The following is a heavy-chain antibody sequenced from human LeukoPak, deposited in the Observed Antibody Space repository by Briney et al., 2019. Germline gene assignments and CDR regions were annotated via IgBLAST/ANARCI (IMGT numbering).Heavy chain of an antibody. J-gene: IGHJ4*02. CDR3: ARASKVDSYGYYFDY. V-gene: IGHV4-59*01. CDR1: GGSISSYY. D-gene: IGHD5-18*01. CDR2: IYYSGST. Sequence: SETLSLTCTVSGGSISSYYWSWIRQPPGKGLEWIGYIYYSGSTNYNPSLKSRVAISADTSKNQFFLKLSSVTAADTAVYYCARASKVDSYGYYFDYWGQGILVTVSS.